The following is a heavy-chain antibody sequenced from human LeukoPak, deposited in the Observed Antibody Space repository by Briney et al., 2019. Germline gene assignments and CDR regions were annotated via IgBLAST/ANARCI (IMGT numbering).Heavy chain of an antibody. D-gene: IGHD6-6*01. V-gene: IGHV4-59*01. J-gene: IGHJ4*02. CDR2: IYYSGCT. CDR3: ARGAHSSSDFDY. Sequence: ETLSLTCTVSGGSISSYYWSWIRQPPGKGLEWIGYIYYSGCTNYNPSLKSRVTISVDTSKNQFSLKLSSVTAADTAVYYCARGAHSSSDFDYWGQGTLVTVSS. CDR1: GGSISSYY.